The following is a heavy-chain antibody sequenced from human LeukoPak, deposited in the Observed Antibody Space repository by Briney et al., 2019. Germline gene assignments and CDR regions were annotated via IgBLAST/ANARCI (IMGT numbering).Heavy chain of an antibody. CDR1: GGSFSGYY. CDR3: ARDHAQADY. Sequence: SETLSLTCAVYGGSFSGYYWSWIRQPPGKGLEWIGEISHSGSTNYNPSLKSRVTISVDTSKNQFSLKLSSVTAADTAVYYCARDHAQADYWGQGTLVTVSS. CDR2: ISHSGST. V-gene: IGHV4-34*01. J-gene: IGHJ4*02. D-gene: IGHD1-14*01.